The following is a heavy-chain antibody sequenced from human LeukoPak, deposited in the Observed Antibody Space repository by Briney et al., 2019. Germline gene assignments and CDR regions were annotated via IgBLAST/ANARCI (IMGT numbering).Heavy chain of an antibody. CDR2: ISAYNGNT. CDR3: ARDQIQLWLGDY. D-gene: IGHD5-18*01. V-gene: IGHV1-18*04. Sequence: ASVTVSCKASGYTFTSYGISWVRQAPGQGLEWMGWISAYNGNTNYAQKLQGRVTMTTDTSTSTAYMELRSLRSDDTAVYYCARDQIQLWLGDYWGQGTLVTVSS. CDR1: GYTFTSYG. J-gene: IGHJ4*02.